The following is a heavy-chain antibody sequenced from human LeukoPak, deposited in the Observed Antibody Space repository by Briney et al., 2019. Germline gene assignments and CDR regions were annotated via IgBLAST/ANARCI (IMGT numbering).Heavy chain of an antibody. J-gene: IGHJ4*02. CDR1: GYSISSGYY. Sequence: PSETLSLTCTVSGYSISSGYYWGWIRQPPGKGLEWIGSIYHSGSTYYNPSLKSRVTISVDTSKNQFSLKLSSVTAADTAVYYCARDQEGFDYWGQGTLVTVSS. CDR3: ARDQEGFDY. CDR2: IYHSGST. V-gene: IGHV4-38-2*02.